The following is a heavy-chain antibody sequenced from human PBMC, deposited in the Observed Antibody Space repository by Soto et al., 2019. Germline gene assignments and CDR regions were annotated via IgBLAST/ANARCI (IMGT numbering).Heavy chain of an antibody. CDR2: ISGSGGST. CDR1: GFTLRSYA. V-gene: IGHV3-23*01. Sequence: PGGSMRLSCASCGFTLRSYAMSWVRQAPGKGLEWVSAISGSGGSTYYADSVKGRFTISRDNSKNTLYLQMNSLRAEDTAVYYCAKARTKILEWLFDYWGQGTLVTVSS. J-gene: IGHJ4*02. CDR3: AKARTKILEWLFDY. D-gene: IGHD3-3*01.